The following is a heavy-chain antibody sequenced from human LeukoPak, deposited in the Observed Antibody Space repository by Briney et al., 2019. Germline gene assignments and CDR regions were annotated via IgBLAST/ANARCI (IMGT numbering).Heavy chain of an antibody. J-gene: IGHJ4*02. CDR2: IKQDGSEK. CDR1: GFTFSSYW. Sequence: GGSLRLSCAASGFTFSSYWMSWVRQAPGKGLEWVANIKQDGSEKYYVDSVKGRFTISRDNAKNSLYLQMNSLRAEDTAVYYCARETYQSYFDFWSGYQYFDYWDQGTLVTVSS. D-gene: IGHD3-3*01. CDR3: ARETYQSYFDFWSGYQYFDY. V-gene: IGHV3-7*01.